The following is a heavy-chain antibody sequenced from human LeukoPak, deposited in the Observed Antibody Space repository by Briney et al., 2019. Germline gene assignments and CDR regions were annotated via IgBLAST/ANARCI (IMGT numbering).Heavy chain of an antibody. CDR1: GFTFSSYA. J-gene: IGHJ4*02. CDR3: AKNPGGPNGYFDY. D-gene: IGHD4/OR15-4a*01. CDR2: ISGSGGST. Sequence: GGSLRLSCAASGFTFSSYAMSWVRQAPGKGLEWVSAISGSGGSTYYADSMKGRFTISRDNSKNTLYLQMNSLRAEDTAVYYCAKNPGGPNGYFDYWGQGTLVTVSS. V-gene: IGHV3-23*01.